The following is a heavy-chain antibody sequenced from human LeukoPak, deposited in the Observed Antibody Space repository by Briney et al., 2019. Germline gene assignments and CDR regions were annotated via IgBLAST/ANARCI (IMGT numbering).Heavy chain of an antibody. D-gene: IGHD6-25*01. Sequence: GGSLRLLCAPCGFTFSNYGMQWARQAPGKGLEWVTVVSHDGSTTFYADSVKGRFTISRDNSKNTLNLQMYSLNAEDTAVYYCAKEPTSYSSGWYFQHWGQGTLVTVSS. V-gene: IGHV3-30*18. CDR3: AKEPTSYSSGWYFQH. CDR2: VSHDGSTT. J-gene: IGHJ1*01. CDR1: GFTFSNYG.